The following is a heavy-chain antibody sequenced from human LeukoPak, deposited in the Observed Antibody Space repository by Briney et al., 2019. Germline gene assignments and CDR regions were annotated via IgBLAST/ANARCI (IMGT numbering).Heavy chain of an antibody. J-gene: IGHJ5*02. Sequence: SETLSLTCTVSGGSISASNYNCVWIRQPPGKGLEWIGTIYHSGSTYYNPSLKSRVTISVDWSKNQFSLKLSSVTAADTAVYYCARVNWNDYWFDPWGQGTLVTVSS. D-gene: IGHD1-20*01. CDR3: ARVNWNDYWFDP. CDR1: GGSISASNYN. V-gene: IGHV4-39*07. CDR2: IYHSGST.